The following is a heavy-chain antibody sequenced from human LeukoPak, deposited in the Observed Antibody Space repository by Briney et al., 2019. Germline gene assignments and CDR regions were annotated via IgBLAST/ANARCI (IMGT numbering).Heavy chain of an antibody. V-gene: IGHV3-13*01. CDR2: IGTAGDT. Sequence: GGSLRLSCAASGFTFSSHDMHWVRQATGKGLEWVSAIGTAGDTYYPGSVKGRFTISRENAKNSLYLQMNSLRAGDTAVYYCARGAGSGFSMGDWGQGTLVTVSS. CDR1: GFTFSSHD. CDR3: ARGAGSGFSMGD. D-gene: IGHD6-19*01. J-gene: IGHJ4*02.